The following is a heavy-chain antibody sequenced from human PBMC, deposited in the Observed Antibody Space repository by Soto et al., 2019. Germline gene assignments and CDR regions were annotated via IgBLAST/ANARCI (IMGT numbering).Heavy chain of an antibody. CDR1: GFTFTSYA. CDR2: ITAHADRT. Sequence: PGGSLRLSCAASGFTFTSYAMSWVRQAPGKGLEWVSGITAHADRTFYADSVKGRFTISRDNAKNTLYLQMNSLRAEDTAVYYCANYYYDSSGYRRLHDYWGQGTLVTVSS. D-gene: IGHD3-22*01. V-gene: IGHV3-23*01. J-gene: IGHJ4*02. CDR3: ANYYYDSSGYRRLHDY.